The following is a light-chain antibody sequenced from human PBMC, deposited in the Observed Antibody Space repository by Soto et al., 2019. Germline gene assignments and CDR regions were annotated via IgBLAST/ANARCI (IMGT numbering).Light chain of an antibody. Sequence: EIVLTQSPATLAVSPGERATLSCRASQPVGTKLAWYQQKPGQAPSLLIYGASARATGIPARFSGSGSGTEFTITITSPQYGDSGLYYCQQYDNCPGTFGQGTKVEIK. CDR2: GAS. CDR3: QQYDNCPGT. V-gene: IGKV3-15*01. CDR1: QPVGTK. J-gene: IGKJ1*01.